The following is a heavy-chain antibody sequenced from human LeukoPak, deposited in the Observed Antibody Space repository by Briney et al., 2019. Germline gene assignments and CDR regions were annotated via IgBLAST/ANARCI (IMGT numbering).Heavy chain of an antibody. CDR3: VREMATITYAFDI. J-gene: IGHJ3*02. CDR1: GFTFRSYA. D-gene: IGHD5-24*01. Sequence: GGSLRLSCAASGFTFRSYALSWVRQAPGKGLEWVSAISESGGTRNYVDSAKGRFTISRDNSKNTLYLQMSSLRAEDTAVYYCVREMATITYAFDIWGQGTMVTVSS. CDR2: ISESGGTR. V-gene: IGHV3-23*01.